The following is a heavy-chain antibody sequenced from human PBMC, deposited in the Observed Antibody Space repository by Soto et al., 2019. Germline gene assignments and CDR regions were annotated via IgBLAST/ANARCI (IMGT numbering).Heavy chain of an antibody. D-gene: IGHD1-26*01. J-gene: IGHJ4*02. Sequence: EVQLLESGGGLVQPGGSLGLSCAASGFTFSSYAMRWVRQAPGKGLEWVSAISGSGGSTYYADSVKGRFTISRDNSKNTLYLQMNSLRAEDTAVYYCARRGSGSYYDYWGQGTLVIVSS. V-gene: IGHV3-23*01. CDR2: ISGSGGST. CDR1: GFTFSSYA. CDR3: ARRGSGSYYDY.